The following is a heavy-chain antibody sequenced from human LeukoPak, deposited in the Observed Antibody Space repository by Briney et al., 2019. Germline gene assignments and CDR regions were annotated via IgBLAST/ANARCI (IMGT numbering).Heavy chain of an antibody. V-gene: IGHV3-21*01. CDR2: ISSSCSNT. D-gene: IGHD4-17*01. CDR3: ARAVTTFAFDI. J-gene: IGHJ3*02. CDR1: GFTFRSYS. Sequence: GGSLRLSCAASGFTFRSYSMNWVRQAPGKGLEWVSFISSSCSNTYYADSVKGRFTISRDNAKNSLYLQMNSLRAEDTAVYYCARAVTTFAFDIWGQGTMVTVSS.